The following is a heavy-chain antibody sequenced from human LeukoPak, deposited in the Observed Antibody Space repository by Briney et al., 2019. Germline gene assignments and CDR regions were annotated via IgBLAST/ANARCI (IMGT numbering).Heavy chain of an antibody. CDR1: GGTFSSYA. Sequence: SVKVTCKTAGGTFSSYAISWLRQAPGQRLEWRGGIIPIFGTANYAQKFQGRVTITTDESTSTAYMELSSLRSEDTAVYYCASSEMVRGVDYYYYYGMDVWGQGTTVTVSS. CDR2: IIPIFGTA. CDR3: ASSEMVRGVDYYYYYGMDV. J-gene: IGHJ6*02. V-gene: IGHV1-69*05. D-gene: IGHD3-10*01.